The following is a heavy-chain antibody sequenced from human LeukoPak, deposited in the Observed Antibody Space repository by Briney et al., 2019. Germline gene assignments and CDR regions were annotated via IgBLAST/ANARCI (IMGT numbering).Heavy chain of an antibody. D-gene: IGHD2-2*01. CDR2: ISYSSSTI. Sequence: GGSLRLSCAASGFAFSSYSMNWVRQAPGKGLEWVSYISYSSSTIYYADSVKGRFTISRDNAKNSLYLQMNSLRDEDTAVYYCAREADCSSTSCYGGYFDYWGQGTLVTVSS. V-gene: IGHV3-48*02. J-gene: IGHJ4*02. CDR1: GFAFSSYS. CDR3: AREADCSSTSCYGGYFDY.